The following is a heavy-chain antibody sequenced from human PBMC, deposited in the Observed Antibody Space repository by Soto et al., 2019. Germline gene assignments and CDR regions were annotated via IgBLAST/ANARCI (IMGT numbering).Heavy chain of an antibody. CDR2: IWYDGSNK. D-gene: IGHD3-22*01. V-gene: IGHV3-33*01. Sequence: QVQLVESGGGVVQPGRSLRLSCAASGFTFSSYGMHWVRQAPGKGLEWVAVIWYDGSNKNYADSVKGRFTISRDNSKNALDLQMDSLRAEDTAVYYCARSMIGVVIDAFDIWGEGTMVTVSS. CDR3: ARSMIGVVIDAFDI. J-gene: IGHJ3*02. CDR1: GFTFSSYG.